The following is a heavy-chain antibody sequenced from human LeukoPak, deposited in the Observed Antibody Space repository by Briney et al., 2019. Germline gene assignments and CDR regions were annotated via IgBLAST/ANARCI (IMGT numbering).Heavy chain of an antibody. D-gene: IGHD1-7*01. CDR3: ARDRGWNYDSWFDP. V-gene: IGHV3-9*01. CDR1: GFTFDDYA. Sequence: SLRLSCAAPGFTFDDYAMHWVRQAPGKGLEWVSGISWNSGSLGYLDSVKGRFTISRDNAKNSLCLQMNSLRAEDTAVYYCARDRGWNYDSWFDPWGQGTLVTVSS. J-gene: IGHJ5*02. CDR2: ISWNSGSL.